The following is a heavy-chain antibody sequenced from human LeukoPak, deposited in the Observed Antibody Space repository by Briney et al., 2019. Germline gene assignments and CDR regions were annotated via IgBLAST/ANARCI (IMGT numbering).Heavy chain of an antibody. CDR1: GGSISSYY. CDR3: ARDSCSSTSCRKKFDN. J-gene: IGHJ4*02. CDR2: IHTSGST. V-gene: IGHV4-4*07. Sequence: PSETLSLTCTVSGGSISSYYWSWIRQPAGKGLEWIGRIHTSGSTNYNPSLKSRVTTSVDTSKNQFSLKLSSVTAADTAVYYCARDSCSSTSCRKKFDNWGQGTLVTVSS. D-gene: IGHD2-2*01.